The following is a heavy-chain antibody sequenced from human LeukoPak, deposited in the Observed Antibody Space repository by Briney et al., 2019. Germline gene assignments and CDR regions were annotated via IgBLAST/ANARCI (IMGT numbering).Heavy chain of an antibody. V-gene: IGHV3-48*01. CDR1: GFTFSSYS. CDR3: AREGYSPY. CDR2: ISSSSSTI. Sequence: GGSLRLSCAVSGFTFSSYSMNWVRQAPGKGLEWVSYISSSSSTIYYADSVKGRFTISRDNAKNSLYLQMNSLRAEDTAVYYCAREGYSPYWGQGTLVTVSS. J-gene: IGHJ4*02. D-gene: IGHD6-13*01.